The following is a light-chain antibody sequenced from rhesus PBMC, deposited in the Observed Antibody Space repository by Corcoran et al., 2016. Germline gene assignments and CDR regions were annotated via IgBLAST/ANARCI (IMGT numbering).Light chain of an antibody. J-gene: IGLJ1*01. Sequence: QAALTQPRSVSGSPGQSVTISCTGTSSDIGGYNYVSWYQQHPGTAPKLMIYEVSKRPSGVHDRFSGSKSGHTASLNISGLQAEDEADYYCSSYEGSNTYIFGAGTRLTVL. V-gene: IGLV2-32*02. CDR3: SSYEGSNTYI. CDR2: EVS. CDR1: SSDIGGYNY.